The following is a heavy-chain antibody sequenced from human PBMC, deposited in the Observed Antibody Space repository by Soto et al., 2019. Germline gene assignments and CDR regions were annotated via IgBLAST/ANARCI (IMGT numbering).Heavy chain of an antibody. CDR1: GFTFSTYA. CDR3: VKGSGSSYYYYTLDV. D-gene: IGHD1-26*01. CDR2: ISGSGHTT. V-gene: IGHV3-23*01. Sequence: GGSLRLSCAASGFTFSTYAMSWVRQAPGKGLEWVSTISGSGHTTYYADSVKGRFTISRDNSKKTLYLQMNGLRAEDTAIYYCVKGSGSSYYYYTLDVWGQGTTVTVYS. J-gene: IGHJ6*02.